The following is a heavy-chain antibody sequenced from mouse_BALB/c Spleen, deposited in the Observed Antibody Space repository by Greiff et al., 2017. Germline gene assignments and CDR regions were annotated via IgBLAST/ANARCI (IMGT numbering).Heavy chain of an antibody. Sequence: QVQLQQSGAELMKPGASVKISCKATGYTFSSYWIEWVKQRPGHGLEWIGEILPGSGSTNYNEKFKGKATFTADTSSNTAYMQLSSLTSEDSAVYYCERFRFPYAMDYWGQGTSVTVSS. V-gene: IGHV1-9*01. CDR2: ILPGSGST. CDR3: ERFRFPYAMDY. J-gene: IGHJ4*01. CDR1: GYTFSSYW.